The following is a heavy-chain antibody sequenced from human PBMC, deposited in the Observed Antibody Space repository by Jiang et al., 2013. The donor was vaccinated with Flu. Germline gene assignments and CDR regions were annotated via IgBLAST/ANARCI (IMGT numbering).Heavy chain of an antibody. J-gene: IGHJ4*02. Sequence: EVQLLESGGGLVQPGGSLRLSCAASGFTFSSYEMNWVRQAPGKGLEWVSYISSSGSTIYYADSVKGRFTISRDNAKNSLYLQMNSLRAEDTAVYYCASPYYDFWSGYRDYWGQGTLVTVS. CDR3: ASPYYDFWSGYRDY. V-gene: IGHV3-48*03. CDR2: ISSSGSTI. CDR1: GFTFSSYE. D-gene: IGHD3-3*01.